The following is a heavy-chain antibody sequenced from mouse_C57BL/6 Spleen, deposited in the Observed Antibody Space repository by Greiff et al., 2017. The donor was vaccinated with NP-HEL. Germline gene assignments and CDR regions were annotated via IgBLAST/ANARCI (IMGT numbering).Heavy chain of an antibody. CDR3: ARGGYDYDRAWFAY. CDR2: IYPGDGDT. D-gene: IGHD2-4*01. J-gene: IGHJ3*01. Sequence: VQLQQSGAELVKPGASVKISCKASGYAFSSYWMNWVKQRPGKGLEWIGQIYPGDGDTNYNGKFKGKATLTADKSSSTAYMQLSSLTSEDSAVYFCARGGYDYDRAWFAYWGQGTLVTVSA. V-gene: IGHV1-80*01. CDR1: GYAFSSYW.